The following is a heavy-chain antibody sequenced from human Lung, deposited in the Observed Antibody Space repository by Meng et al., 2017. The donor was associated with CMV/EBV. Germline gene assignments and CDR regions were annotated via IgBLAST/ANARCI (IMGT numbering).Heavy chain of an antibody. V-gene: IGHV3-53*01. CDR2: IYGGGGT. Sequence: GGSLRLXCAASGCTVSSNHMSWVRQAPGEGLEWVSVIYGGGGTYYAVSAAGRFTISRDNPKNTLYLQMNSLRAEDTAVYYCGREGSGGYYLDSWGQGTPVTVSS. D-gene: IGHD3-22*01. J-gene: IGHJ4*02. CDR3: GREGSGGYYLDS. CDR1: GCTVSSNH.